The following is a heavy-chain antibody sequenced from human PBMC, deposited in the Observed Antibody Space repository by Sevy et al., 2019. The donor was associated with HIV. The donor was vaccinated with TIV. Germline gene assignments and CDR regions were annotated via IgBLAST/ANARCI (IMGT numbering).Heavy chain of an antibody. Sequence: GGSLRLSCAASGFTVNSNYMTWVRQAPGKGLEGVSVIHSGDTTYHADSVKDRFTISRDNFKNTLYLHMSSLRAEETAVYYCARGKSGYGYALNYWGQGTLVTVSS. V-gene: IGHV3-66*01. D-gene: IGHD5-18*01. CDR2: IHSGDTT. CDR3: ARGKSGYGYALNY. J-gene: IGHJ4*02. CDR1: GFTVNSNY.